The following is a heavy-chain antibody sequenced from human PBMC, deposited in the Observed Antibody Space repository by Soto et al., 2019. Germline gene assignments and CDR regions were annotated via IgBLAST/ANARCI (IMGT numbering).Heavy chain of an antibody. J-gene: IGHJ4*02. V-gene: IGHV1-18*04. D-gene: IGHD1-26*01. Sequence: ASVKVSCKPSGYTFTDYGFSWMRQAPGQGPEWMGWISTWNDDKRDAQKFRGRVTMTRDTSTRTAYMELRSLRSDDTAVYYCARLNSEYAVDYWGQGTLVTVSS. CDR3: ARLNSEYAVDY. CDR2: ISTWNDDK. CDR1: GYTFTDYG.